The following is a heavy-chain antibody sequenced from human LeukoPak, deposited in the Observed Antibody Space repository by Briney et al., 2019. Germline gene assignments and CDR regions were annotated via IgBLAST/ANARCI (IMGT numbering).Heavy chain of an antibody. D-gene: IGHD3-10*01. Sequence: PSETLSLTCTVSGGSISGYYWSWIRQPPGKGLEWIGEINHSGSTNYNPSLKSRVTISVDTSKNQFSLKLSSVTAADTAVYYCAKDSDYYYGSGSEFDYWGQGTLVTVSS. V-gene: IGHV4-34*01. CDR1: GGSISGYY. J-gene: IGHJ4*02. CDR2: INHSGST. CDR3: AKDSDYYYGSGSEFDY.